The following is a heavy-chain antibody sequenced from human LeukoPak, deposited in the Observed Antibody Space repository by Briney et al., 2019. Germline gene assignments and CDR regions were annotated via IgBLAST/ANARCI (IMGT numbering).Heavy chain of an antibody. CDR1: GFTFSSNA. D-gene: IGHD6-19*01. Sequence: GGSLRLSCADSGFTFSSNAMNWVRQAPGKGLEWVSAISGSGAGTHYADSVKGRFTISRDQSKNTVYLQMNSPRAEDTALYYCAKGEPFVSGRYWCFDLCGRGTLVTVSS. CDR3: AKGEPFVSGRYWCFDL. CDR2: ISGSGAGT. V-gene: IGHV3-23*01. J-gene: IGHJ2*01.